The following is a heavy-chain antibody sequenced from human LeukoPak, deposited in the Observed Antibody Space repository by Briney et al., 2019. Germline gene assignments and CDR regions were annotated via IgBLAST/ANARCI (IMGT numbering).Heavy chain of an antibody. CDR3: ATSLYGGNYY. CDR1: GFTFSSYA. J-gene: IGHJ4*02. CDR2: ISVSGGDT. Sequence: GGSLRLSCAASGFTFSSYAMSWVRQAPGKGLEWVSAISVSGGDTYYADSVKGRFTISRDNSKNTLYLQMNSLRADDTAVYYCATSLYGGNYYWGQGTLVTVSS. D-gene: IGHD4-23*01. V-gene: IGHV3-23*01.